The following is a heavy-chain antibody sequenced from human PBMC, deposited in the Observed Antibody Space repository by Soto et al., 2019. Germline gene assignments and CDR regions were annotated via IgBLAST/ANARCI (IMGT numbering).Heavy chain of an antibody. V-gene: IGHV1-69*13. CDR2: IIPIFGTA. D-gene: IGHD3-10*01. J-gene: IGHJ5*02. Sequence: ASVKVSCKASGGTFSSYAISWVRQAPGQGLEWMGGIIPIFGTANYAQKFQGRVTITADESTSTAYMELSSLRSEDPAVYYCARTYGSGSYLNWFDPWGQGTLVTVSS. CDR1: GGTFSSYA. CDR3: ARTYGSGSYLNWFDP.